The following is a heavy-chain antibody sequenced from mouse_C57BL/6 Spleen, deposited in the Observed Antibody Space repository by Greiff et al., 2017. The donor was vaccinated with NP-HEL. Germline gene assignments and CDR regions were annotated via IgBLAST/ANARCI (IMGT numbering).Heavy chain of an antibody. CDR2: IDPSDSYT. J-gene: IGHJ3*01. CDR3: ARSYGSPSWFAY. D-gene: IGHD1-1*01. Sequence: QVHVKQPGAELVRPGSSVKLSCKASGYTFTSYWMHWVKQRPGQGLEWIGEIDPSDSYTNYNQKFKGKSTLTVDKSSSTAYMQLSSLTSEDSAVYYCARSYGSPSWFAYWGQGTLVTVSA. V-gene: IGHV1-69*01. CDR1: GYTFTSYW.